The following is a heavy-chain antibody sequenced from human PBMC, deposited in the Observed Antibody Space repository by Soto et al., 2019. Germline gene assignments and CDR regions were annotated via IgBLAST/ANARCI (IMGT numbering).Heavy chain of an antibody. CDR3: TRGAPRVQWFDP. J-gene: IGHJ5*02. Sequence: SETLSLTCTVSGGAVSSGTYDWSWIRQPPGKGLEWIGHIYFTGSTSYNPSLKSRVTMSLDTSRNQFSLKLSSVTAADTAVYYCTRGAPRVQWFDPWGLGTLVTVSS. V-gene: IGHV4-61*01. CDR2: IYFTGST. CDR1: GGAVSSGTYD.